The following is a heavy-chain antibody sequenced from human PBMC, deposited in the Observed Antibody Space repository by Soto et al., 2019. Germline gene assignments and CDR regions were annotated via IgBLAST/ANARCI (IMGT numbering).Heavy chain of an antibody. CDR3: ARDPNDADAFDI. V-gene: IGHV1-69*13. CDR2: IIPIFGTA. J-gene: IGHJ3*02. Sequence: SVKVSCKASGGTFSSYAISWVRQAPGQGLEWMGGIIPIFGTANYAQKFQGRVTITADESTSTAYMELSSLRSEDTAVYYCARDPNDADAFDIWGQGTMVTVSS. CDR1: GGTFSSYA.